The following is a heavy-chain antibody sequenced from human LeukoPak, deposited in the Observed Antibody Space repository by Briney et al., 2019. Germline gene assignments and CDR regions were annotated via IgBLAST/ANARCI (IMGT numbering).Heavy chain of an antibody. D-gene: IGHD3-22*01. CDR1: GYTFTGYY. V-gene: IGHV1-2*02. CDR3: ARVYYYDSSGYYPQAFDI. J-gene: IGHJ3*02. Sequence: GASVKVSCKASGYTFTGYYMHWVRQAPGQGLEWMRWIDPNSGGTNYAQKFQGRVTMTRDTSISTAYMELSRLRSDDTAVYYCARVYYYDSSGYYPQAFDIWGQGTMVTVSS. CDR2: IDPNSGGT.